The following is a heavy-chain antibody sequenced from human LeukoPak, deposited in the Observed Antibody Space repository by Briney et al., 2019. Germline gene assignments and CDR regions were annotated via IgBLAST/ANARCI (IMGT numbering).Heavy chain of an antibody. D-gene: IGHD5-12*01. CDR1: GGSISSGSHY. J-gene: IGHJ4*02. Sequence: SGTLSLTCIVSGGSISSGSHYWGWIRQPPGKGLEWTGSMHYSGITYYNPSLTSRVTISVDTSKNQFSLRLTSVTAAETAVYYCARYPYSDSGVWQAFDYWGQGTLVTVSS. CDR3: ARYPYSDSGVWQAFDY. V-gene: IGHV4-39*01. CDR2: MHYSGIT.